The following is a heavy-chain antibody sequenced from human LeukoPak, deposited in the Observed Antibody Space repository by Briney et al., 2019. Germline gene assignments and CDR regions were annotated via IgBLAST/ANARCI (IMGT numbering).Heavy chain of an antibody. CDR2: IYPGDSDT. V-gene: IGHV5-51*01. CDR3: ARRVPLYSSSSYFDY. D-gene: IGHD6-6*01. CDR1: GYSFTSYW. J-gene: IGHJ4*02. Sequence: GESLKISCKGSGYSFTSYWIGWVRQMPGKGLEWMGIIYPGDSDTRYSPSFQGQVTISADKSISTAYLQWSSLKASDTAMYCCARRVPLYSSSSYFDYWGQGTLVTVSS.